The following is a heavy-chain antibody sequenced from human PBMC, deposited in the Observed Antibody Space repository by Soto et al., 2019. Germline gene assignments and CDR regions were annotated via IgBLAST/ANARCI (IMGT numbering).Heavy chain of an antibody. D-gene: IGHD2-2*01. Sequence: GGSLRLSCAASGFTFNNYAMSWVRQAPGKGLEWVSSINNGGDNIYYADSVKGRFTISRDNSKSTLYLQMNSLRAEDTAVYYCAKTFLARYCSSSICYDPADYFDPWGQGALVTVSS. CDR2: INNGGDNI. CDR3: AKTFLARYCSSSICYDPADYFDP. CDR1: GFTFNNYA. J-gene: IGHJ4*02. V-gene: IGHV3-23*01.